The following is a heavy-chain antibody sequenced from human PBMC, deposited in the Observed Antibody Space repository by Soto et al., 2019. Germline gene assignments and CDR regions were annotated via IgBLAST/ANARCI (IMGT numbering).Heavy chain of an antibody. D-gene: IGHD2-15*01. Sequence: ASVKVSCKASGYTFTSYGISWVRQAPGQGLEWMGWISAYNGNTKYAQKFQGRVTITRDTSASTAYMELSSLRSEDTAVYYCGSPIRYCSGGSCYLHAFDMWGQGTMVTVSS. CDR2: ISAYNGNT. J-gene: IGHJ3*02. CDR1: GYTFTSYG. V-gene: IGHV1-18*01. CDR3: GSPIRYCSGGSCYLHAFDM.